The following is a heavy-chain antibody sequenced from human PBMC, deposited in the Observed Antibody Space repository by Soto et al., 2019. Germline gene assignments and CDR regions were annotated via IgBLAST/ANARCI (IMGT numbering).Heavy chain of an antibody. CDR2: INAGNGNT. V-gene: IGHV1-3*01. J-gene: IGHJ6*02. CDR3: ARPRIAARSYYYYGMDV. Sequence: QVQLVQSGAEVKKPGASVKVSCKASGYTFTSYAMHWVRQAPGQRLGWMGWINAGNGNTKYSQKFQGRVTITRDTSASTAYMELSSLRSEDTAVYYCARPRIAARSYYYYGMDVWGQGTTVTVSS. D-gene: IGHD6-6*01. CDR1: GYTFTSYA.